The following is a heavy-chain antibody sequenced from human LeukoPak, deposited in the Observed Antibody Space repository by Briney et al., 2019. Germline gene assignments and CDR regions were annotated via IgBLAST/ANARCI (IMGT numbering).Heavy chain of an antibody. CDR1: GYTFTGYY. V-gene: IGHV1-46*01. J-gene: IGHJ4*02. CDR3: ARQIAAAAHYFDY. Sequence: ASVKVSCKASGYTFTGYYMHWVRQAPGQGLEWMGIINPSGGSTSYAQKFQGRVTMTRDMSTSTVCVELSSLRSEDTAVYYCARQIAAAAHYFDYWGQGTLVTVSS. D-gene: IGHD6-13*01. CDR2: INPSGGST.